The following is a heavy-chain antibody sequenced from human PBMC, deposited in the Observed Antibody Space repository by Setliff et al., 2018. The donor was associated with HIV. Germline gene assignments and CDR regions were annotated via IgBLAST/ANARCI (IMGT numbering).Heavy chain of an antibody. CDR2: INHSGST. J-gene: IGHJ6*03. CDR3: ARHFGYGSGSYPYYYMDV. Sequence: SETLSLTCTVSGDSSGINYWAWIRQPPGKGLEWIASINHSGSTYYNPSLKSRVSISVDTSKNQFSLKLSSVTAADTAVYYCARHFGYGSGSYPYYYMDVWGKGTTVTVSS. V-gene: IGHV4-39*01. D-gene: IGHD3-10*01. CDR1: GDSSGINY.